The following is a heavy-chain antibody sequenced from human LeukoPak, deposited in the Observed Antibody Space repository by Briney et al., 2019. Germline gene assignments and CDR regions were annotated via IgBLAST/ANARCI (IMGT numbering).Heavy chain of an antibody. V-gene: IGHV3-66*01. D-gene: IGHD3-22*01. Sequence: GGSLRLSCAASGFTVSSNYMSWVRQAPGKGLEWVSVIYSGGNTYYADSVKGRFTISRDNSKNTLYLQMNSLRAEDTAVYYCAKDRFSYYYDDSGYYPFDYWGQGTLVTVSS. CDR1: GFTVSSNY. CDR3: AKDRFSYYYDDSGYYPFDY. J-gene: IGHJ4*02. CDR2: IYSGGNT.